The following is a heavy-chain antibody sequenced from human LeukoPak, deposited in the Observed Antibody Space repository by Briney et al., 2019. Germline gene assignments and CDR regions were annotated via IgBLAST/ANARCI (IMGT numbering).Heavy chain of an antibody. CDR3: AKLPDYGDYPLRPSHYFDY. Sequence: PGRSLRLSCAASGFTFSSYGMHWVRQAPGKGLEWVAVISYDGSNKYYADSVKGRFTISRDNSKNTLYLQMNSLRAEDTAVYYCAKLPDYGDYPLRPSHYFDYWGQGTLVTVSS. D-gene: IGHD4-17*01. J-gene: IGHJ4*02. CDR2: ISYDGSNK. CDR1: GFTFSSYG. V-gene: IGHV3-30*18.